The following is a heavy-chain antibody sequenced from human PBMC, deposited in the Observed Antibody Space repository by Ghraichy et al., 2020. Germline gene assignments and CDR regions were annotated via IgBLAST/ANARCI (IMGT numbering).Heavy chain of an antibody. Sequence: LSLTCAASGFTFSSYAMSWVRQAPGKGLEWVSAISGSGGSTYYADSVKGRFTISRDNSKNTLYLQMNSLRAEDTAVYYCAKHLRGGAAAGLFDYWGQGTLVTVSS. J-gene: IGHJ4*02. CDR1: GFTFSSYA. V-gene: IGHV3-23*01. CDR2: ISGSGGST. CDR3: AKHLRGGAAAGLFDY. D-gene: IGHD6-13*01.